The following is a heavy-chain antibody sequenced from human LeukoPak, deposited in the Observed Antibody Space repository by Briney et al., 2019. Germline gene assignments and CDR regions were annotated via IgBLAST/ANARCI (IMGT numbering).Heavy chain of an antibody. D-gene: IGHD2-2*01. CDR2: ITSGLSYI. J-gene: IGHJ6*02. Sequence: PGGPLRLSCAASGFTFKGYTMNWVRQAPGKGLEWVSSITSGLSYISYADSVKGRFTISRDNAKNSLSLQMNSLRAEDTAVYYCARDFGRTSDWQPRLYYGMDVWGQGTTVTVSS. CDR3: ARDFGRTSDWQPRLYYGMDV. V-gene: IGHV3-21*01. CDR1: GFTFKGYT.